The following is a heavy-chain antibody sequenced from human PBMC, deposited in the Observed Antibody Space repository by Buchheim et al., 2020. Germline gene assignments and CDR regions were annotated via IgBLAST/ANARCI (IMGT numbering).Heavy chain of an antibody. D-gene: IGHD3-22*01. CDR3: ARALKITMIVVVTNYGMDV. V-gene: IGHV3-74*01. CDR2: INSDGSST. J-gene: IGHJ6*02. Sequence: EVQLVESGGGLVQPGGSLRLSCAASGFTFSSYWMHWVRQAPGKGLVWVSRINSDGSSTSYADSVKGRFTISRDNAKNTLYLQMNSLRAEDTAVYYCARALKITMIVVVTNYGMDVWGQGTT. CDR1: GFTFSSYW.